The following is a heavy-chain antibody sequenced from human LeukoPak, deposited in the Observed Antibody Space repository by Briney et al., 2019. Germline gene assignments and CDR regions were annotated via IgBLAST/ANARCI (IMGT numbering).Heavy chain of an antibody. Sequence: PGGSLRLSCAASGFTFSSYAMSWARQAPGKGLEWVSGIGASGGSTYYADSVKGRFTISRDNSKNTLYLQMNSLRAEDTAVYYCAKKGTVAGTGYFDYWGQGTLVTVSS. J-gene: IGHJ4*02. CDR3: AKKGTVAGTGYFDY. D-gene: IGHD6-19*01. CDR1: GFTFSSYA. V-gene: IGHV3-23*01. CDR2: IGASGGST.